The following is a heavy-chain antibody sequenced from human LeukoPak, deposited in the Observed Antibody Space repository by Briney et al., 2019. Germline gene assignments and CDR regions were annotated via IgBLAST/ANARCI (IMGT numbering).Heavy chain of an antibody. CDR1: EFSVGSNY. V-gene: IGHV3-66*01. J-gene: IGHJ3*01. CDR2: IYSGGST. CDR3: ARGGFNHAFDV. Sequence: GGSLRLSCAASEFSVGSNYMTWVRQAPGKGLEWVSLIYSGGSTYYADSVKGRFTISRDNSKNTLYLQMNSLRADDTAVYHCARGGFNHAFDVWGQGTLVTVSS.